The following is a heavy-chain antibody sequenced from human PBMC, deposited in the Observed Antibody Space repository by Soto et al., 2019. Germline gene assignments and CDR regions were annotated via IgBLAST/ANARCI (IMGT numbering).Heavy chain of an antibody. J-gene: IGHJ3*02. CDR2: ISGSGESK. D-gene: IGHD2-2*01. CDR3: AKDLQKGYCSSTSCYGLKNAFDI. V-gene: IGHV3-23*01. CDR1: EFSFSDYA. Sequence: GGSLRLSCATSEFSFSDYAMSWVRQAPGKGPEWVSAISGSGESKYYADFVKGRFTISRDNSKNTLYLQMNSLRAEDTAVYYCAKDLQKGYCSSTSCYGLKNAFDIWGQGTMVTVSS.